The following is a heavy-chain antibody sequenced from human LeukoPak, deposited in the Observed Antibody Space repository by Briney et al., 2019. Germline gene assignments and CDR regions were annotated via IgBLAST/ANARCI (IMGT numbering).Heavy chain of an antibody. V-gene: IGHV4-61*02. CDR2: IYTSGST. Sequence: SSETLSLTCTFSGGSISSGSYYWSWIRQPAGKGLEWIGRIYTSGSTNYNPSLKSRVTISVDTSKNQFSLTLNSVTAADTAAYYCARFRDYKEAFDFWGQGTMVTV. J-gene: IGHJ3*01. D-gene: IGHD3-10*01. CDR1: GGSISSGSYY. CDR3: ARFRDYKEAFDF.